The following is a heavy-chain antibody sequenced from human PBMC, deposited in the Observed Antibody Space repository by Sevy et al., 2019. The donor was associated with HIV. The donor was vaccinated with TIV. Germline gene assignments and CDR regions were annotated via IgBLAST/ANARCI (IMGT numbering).Heavy chain of an antibody. CDR2: LSFGCGEI. J-gene: IGHJ4*02. CDR1: GFTFSKYS. Sequence: GGSLRLSCAASGFTFSKYSMSWVRQPPGKGLEWVSTLSFGCGEIYHADSVKDRFTISRDNSKNSLYLQMNNLRAEDTAVYYCAREGCTKPHDYWGQGTLVTVSS. CDR3: AREGCTKPHDY. D-gene: IGHD2-8*01. V-gene: IGHV3-23*01.